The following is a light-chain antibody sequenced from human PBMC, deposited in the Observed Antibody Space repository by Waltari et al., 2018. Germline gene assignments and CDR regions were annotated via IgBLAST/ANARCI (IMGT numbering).Light chain of an antibody. V-gene: IGLV6-57*03. CDR1: SGSIACNY. CDR3: QSYDRSTVI. CDR2: EDN. J-gene: IGLJ2*01. Sequence: NFILTQPHSVSESPGKTITISCTRSSGSIACNYVQWYRQRPGSAPTTLINEDNQRASGVPYRFSGSIDYSSNSAFLTISTLKTEDEADYYCQSYDRSTVIFGGGTKLTVL.